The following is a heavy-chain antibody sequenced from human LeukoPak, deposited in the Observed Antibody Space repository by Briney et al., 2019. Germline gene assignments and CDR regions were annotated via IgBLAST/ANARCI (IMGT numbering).Heavy chain of an antibody. CDR2: INPSGGST. D-gene: IGHD3-3*01. V-gene: IGHV1-46*01. Sequence: ASVKVSCKASGYTFTSYYMHWVRRAPGQGLEWMGIINPSGGSTSYAQKFQGRVTMTRDTSTSTVYMELSSLRSEDTAVYYCARVLEWLTFDYWGQGTLVTVSS. CDR1: GYTFTSYY. CDR3: ARVLEWLTFDY. J-gene: IGHJ4*02.